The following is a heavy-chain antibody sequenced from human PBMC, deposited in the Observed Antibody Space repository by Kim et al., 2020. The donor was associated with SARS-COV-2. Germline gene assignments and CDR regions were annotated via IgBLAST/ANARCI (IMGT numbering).Heavy chain of an antibody. D-gene: IGHD1-26*01. V-gene: IGHV6-1*01. CDR3: ARESELLRDSFDY. Sequence: YAVSVKSRITINPDTSKNQFSLQLNSVTPEDTAVYYCARESELLRDSFDYWGQGTLVTVSS. J-gene: IGHJ4*02.